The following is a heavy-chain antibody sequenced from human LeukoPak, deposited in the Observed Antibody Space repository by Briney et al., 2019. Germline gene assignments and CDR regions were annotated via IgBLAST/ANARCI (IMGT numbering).Heavy chain of an antibody. V-gene: IGHV4-59*11. CDR3: AREDGGRDGYNYEGIFDY. J-gene: IGHJ4*02. CDR2: VYYSGST. D-gene: IGHD5-24*01. Sequence: SETLSLTCTVSGGSISSRYWSWLRQPPGKGLEWIGYVYYSGSTSYNSSLKSRATISVDTSKNQFSLKLRSVTAADTAMYYCAREDGGRDGYNYEGIFDYWGQGILVTVSS. CDR1: GGSISSRY.